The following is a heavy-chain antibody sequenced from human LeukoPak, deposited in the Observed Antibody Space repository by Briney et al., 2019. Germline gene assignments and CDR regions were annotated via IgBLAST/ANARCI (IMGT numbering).Heavy chain of an antibody. V-gene: IGHV4-59*08. D-gene: IGHD3-10*01. CDR3: ARSVGYYYGSGRDYYYYYGMDV. J-gene: IGHJ6*02. CDR1: GGSISSYY. CDR2: IYYSGST. Sequence: TSETLSLTCTVSGGSISSYYWSWIRQPPGKGLEWIGYIYYSGSTNYNPSLKSRVTISVDTSKNQFSLKLSPVTAADTAVYYCARSVGYYYGSGRDYYYYYGMDVWGQGTTVTVSS.